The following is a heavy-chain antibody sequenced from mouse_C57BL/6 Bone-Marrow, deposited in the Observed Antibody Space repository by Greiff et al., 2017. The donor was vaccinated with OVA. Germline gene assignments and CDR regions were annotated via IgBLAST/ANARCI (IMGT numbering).Heavy chain of an antibody. CDR2: IYPGSGST. V-gene: IGHV1-55*01. CDR3: ARGITTVVATPAMDY. Sequence: QVQLQQPGAELVKPGASVKMSCKASGYTFTSYWITWVKQRPGQGLEWIGDIYPGSGSTNYNEKFKSKATLTVDTSSSTAYMQLSSLTSEDSAVYYCARGITTVVATPAMDYWGQGTSVTVSS. CDR1: GYTFTSYW. D-gene: IGHD1-1*01. J-gene: IGHJ4*01.